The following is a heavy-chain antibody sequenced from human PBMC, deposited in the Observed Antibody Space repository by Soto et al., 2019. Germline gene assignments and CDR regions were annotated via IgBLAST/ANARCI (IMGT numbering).Heavy chain of an antibody. D-gene: IGHD5-18*01. CDR1: GGSISSSSYY. CDR3: ASGVGYSYGYWFDP. CDR2: IYYSGST. J-gene: IGHJ5*02. Sequence: SETLSLTCTVSGGSISSSSYYWGWIRQPPGKGLEWIGSIYYSGSTYYNPSLKSRVTISVDTSKNPFSLKLSSVTAADTAVYYCASGVGYSYGYWFDPWGQGTLVTVSS. V-gene: IGHV4-39*01.